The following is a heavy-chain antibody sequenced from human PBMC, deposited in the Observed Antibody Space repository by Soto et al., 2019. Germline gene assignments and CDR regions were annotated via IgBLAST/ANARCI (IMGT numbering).Heavy chain of an antibody. J-gene: IGHJ4*02. Sequence: QVQLQESGPGLVKPSETLSLTCTVSGGSISSYYWSWIRQPPWKGLEWIGYIYYSGSTNYNPSLKSRVTISVDTSKNQLALKLSSVPAADTAVYYCARRYGYYFDYLGPGTLVTVSS. D-gene: IGHD4-17*01. CDR3: ARRYGYYFDY. CDR2: IYYSGST. CDR1: GGSISSYY. V-gene: IGHV4-59*08.